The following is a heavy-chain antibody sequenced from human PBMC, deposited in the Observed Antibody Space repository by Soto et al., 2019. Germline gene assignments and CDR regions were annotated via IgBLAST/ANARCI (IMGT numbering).Heavy chain of an antibody. J-gene: IGHJ6*02. V-gene: IGHV3-23*01. Sequence: PGGSLRLSCVASGFTFENYAMSWVRQAPGKGLEWVSAISGSCGTTYYSDSVKGRFTISRDNSKNTVYLQMNDLRVEDAAEYFCAKDSWAIFGVPAGEYYAMDVWGQGTTVTVSS. D-gene: IGHD3-3*01. CDR1: GFTFENYA. CDR2: ISGSCGTT. CDR3: AKDSWAIFGVPAGEYYAMDV.